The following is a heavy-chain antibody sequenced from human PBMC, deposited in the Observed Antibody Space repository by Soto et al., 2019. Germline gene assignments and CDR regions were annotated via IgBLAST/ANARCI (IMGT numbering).Heavy chain of an antibody. CDR2: IIPIFGTA. CDR1: GGTFSSYA. D-gene: IGHD5-18*01. Sequence: KASGGTFSSYAISWVRQAPGQGLEWMGGIIPIFGTANYAQKFQGRVTITADKSTSTAYMELSSLRSEDTAVYYCARDRPGYSYGSRSNGMDVWGQGTTVTVSS. J-gene: IGHJ6*02. CDR3: ARDRPGYSYGSRSNGMDV. V-gene: IGHV1-69*06.